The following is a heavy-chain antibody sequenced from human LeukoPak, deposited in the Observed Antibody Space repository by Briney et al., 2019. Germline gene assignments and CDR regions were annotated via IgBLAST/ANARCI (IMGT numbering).Heavy chain of an antibody. CDR3: ARDYLVGAPLDS. CDR1: GVSITTYY. CDR2: MYISGST. Sequence: SETLSLTCTVSGVSITTYYWAWIRQPAGKGLEWIGRMYISGSTNYNPSLKSRVTISIDKPKNQFSLKLRSVTAADTALYYCARDYLVGAPLDSWGQGTLVTVSS. D-gene: IGHD1-26*01. J-gene: IGHJ4*02. V-gene: IGHV4-4*07.